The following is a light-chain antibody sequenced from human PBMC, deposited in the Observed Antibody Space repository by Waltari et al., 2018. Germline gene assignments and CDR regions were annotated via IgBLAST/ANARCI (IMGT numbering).Light chain of an antibody. V-gene: IGKV4-1*01. J-gene: IGKJ1*01. Sequence: DIVMTQSPNSLAVSLGERAPINCKSSQSVLYNSNTKIYLAWYQQKPGQPPKLLIYWASTRESGVPDRFSGSGSGTDFTLSISSLQAEDVAVYYCQQHYISRTFGQGTRVEIK. CDR3: QQHYISRT. CDR2: WAS. CDR1: QSVLYNSNTKIY.